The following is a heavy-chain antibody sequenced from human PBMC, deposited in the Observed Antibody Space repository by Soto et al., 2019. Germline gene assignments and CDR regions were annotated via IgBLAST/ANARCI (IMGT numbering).Heavy chain of an antibody. CDR1: GGTFSSYA. J-gene: IGHJ6*02. V-gene: IGHV1-69*01. Sequence: QVQLVQSGAEAKKPGSSVKVSCKASGGTFSSYAISWVRQAPGQGLEWMGGIIPIFGTANYAQKFQGRVTITADESTSTAYMELSSLRSEDTAVYYCARDPYDFWSGYHHYYYGMDVWGQGTTVTVSS. CDR3: ARDPYDFWSGYHHYYYGMDV. CDR2: IIPIFGTA. D-gene: IGHD3-3*01.